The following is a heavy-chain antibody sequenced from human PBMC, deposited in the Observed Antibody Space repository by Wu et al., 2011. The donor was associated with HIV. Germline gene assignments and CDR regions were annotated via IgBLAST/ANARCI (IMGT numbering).Heavy chain of an antibody. V-gene: IGHV1-18*01. J-gene: IGHJ3*02. D-gene: IGHD1-1*01. Sequence: VQRGAVVERGGRRTPWASVKVSCKASGYTFNSYGFSWVRQAPGQGLEWMGWISAYNGNTNYAQKLQGRVTITTDTSTSTAYMELRSLRSDDTAVYYCARRSNWNDARGAFDIWGQGTMVTVSS. CDR3: ARRSNWNDARGAFDI. CDR1: GYTFNSYG. CDR2: ISAYNGNT.